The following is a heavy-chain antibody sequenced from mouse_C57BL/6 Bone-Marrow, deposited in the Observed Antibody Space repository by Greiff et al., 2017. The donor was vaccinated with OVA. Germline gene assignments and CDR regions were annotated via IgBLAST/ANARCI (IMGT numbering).Heavy chain of an antibody. V-gene: IGHV1-59*01. CDR2: IDPSDSYT. Sequence: VQLQQPGAELVRPGTSVKLSCKASGYTFTSYWMHWVKQRPGQGLEWIGVIDPSDSYTNSYQKFKGKATLTVDTSSSKAYMQLSSLTAEDSAVYYCAREESYYEGYWGQGTTLTVSS. CDR3: AREESYYEGY. CDR1: GYTFTSYW. D-gene: IGHD1-1*01. J-gene: IGHJ2*01.